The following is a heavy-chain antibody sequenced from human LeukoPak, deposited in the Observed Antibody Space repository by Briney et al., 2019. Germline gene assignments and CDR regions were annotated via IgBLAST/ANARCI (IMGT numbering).Heavy chain of an antibody. CDR3: ARDVREMATINFDY. Sequence: SETLSLTCTVSGGSISSYYWSWIRQPPGKGLEWIGYIYYSGSTYYNPSLKSRVTISVDTSKNQFSLKLSSVTAADTAVYYCARDVREMATINFDYWGQGTLVTVSS. J-gene: IGHJ4*02. V-gene: IGHV4-59*12. CDR2: IYYSGST. D-gene: IGHD5-24*01. CDR1: GGSISSYY.